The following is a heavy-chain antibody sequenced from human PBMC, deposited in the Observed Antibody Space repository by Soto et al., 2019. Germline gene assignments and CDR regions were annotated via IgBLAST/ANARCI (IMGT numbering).Heavy chain of an antibody. Sequence: ASVKVSCKASGYTFTSYGISWGRQAPGQGLEWMGWISAYNGNTNYAQKVQGRVTMTTDTSTSTAYIELRSLRSDDTAVYYCARVETIFGVVTKQYYFDYWGQGTLVTVSS. V-gene: IGHV1-18*04. CDR2: ISAYNGNT. D-gene: IGHD3-3*01. J-gene: IGHJ4*02. CDR3: ARVETIFGVVTKQYYFDY. CDR1: GYTFTSYG.